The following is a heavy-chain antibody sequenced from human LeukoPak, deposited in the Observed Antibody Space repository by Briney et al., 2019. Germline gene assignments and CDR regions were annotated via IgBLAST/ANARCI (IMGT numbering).Heavy chain of an antibody. J-gene: IGHJ6*04. CDR1: GYTFTSYY. D-gene: IGHD3-10*01. CDR2: INPSGGST. Sequence: RASVKVSCKASGYTFTSYYMHWVRQAPGQGLEWMGIINPSGGSTSYAQKFQGRVTITRDTSTSTVYMELSSLRSEDTAVYYCATAGVYYYGMDVWGKGTTVTVSS. CDR3: ATAGVYYYGMDV. V-gene: IGHV1-46*01.